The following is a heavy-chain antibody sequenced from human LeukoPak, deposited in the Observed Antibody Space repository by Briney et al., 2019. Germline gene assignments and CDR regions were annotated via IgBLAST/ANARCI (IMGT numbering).Heavy chain of an antibody. V-gene: IGHV3-48*02. CDR3: AREYSSSSGKALDY. J-gene: IGHJ4*02. D-gene: IGHD6-6*01. CDR1: GFTFSSYS. Sequence: GGSLRLSCAASGFTFSSYSMNWVRQAPGKGLEWVSNISSSSSTIYYADSVKGRFTISRDNAKNSLHPQMNTLRDEDTAVYYCAREYSSSSGKALDYWGQGTLVTVSS. CDR2: ISSSSSTI.